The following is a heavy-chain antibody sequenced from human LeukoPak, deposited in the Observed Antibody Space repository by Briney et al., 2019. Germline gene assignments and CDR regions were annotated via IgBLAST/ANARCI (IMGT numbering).Heavy chain of an antibody. D-gene: IGHD6-19*01. CDR2: IYSSGST. CDR1: GGSISSYY. CDR3: ARGGDSSGRAFDY. V-gene: IGHV4-4*07. J-gene: IGHJ4*02. Sequence: SETLSLTCTVSGGSISSYYWNWIRQPAGKGLEWIGRIYSSGSTDYNPSFKSRVTMSVDMSKTQLSLKLSSVTAADTAVYYCARGGDSSGRAFDYWGQGTLVTVSS.